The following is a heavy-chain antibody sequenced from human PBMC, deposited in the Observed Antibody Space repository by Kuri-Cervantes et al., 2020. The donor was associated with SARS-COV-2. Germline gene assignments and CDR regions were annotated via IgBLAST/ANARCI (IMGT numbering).Heavy chain of an antibody. D-gene: IGHD3-3*01. Sequence: SETLSLTCTVSGASVTDISHYWVWIRQPPGKGLEWVGTIYSSGTPYHNPSLKSRITLSLDKSKNQFSQTMTSMTAADTSFFYCASQRDSLFCGISWGPGTLVTVSS. V-gene: IGHV4-39*01. CDR1: GASVTDISHY. CDR2: IYSSGTP. CDR3: ASQRDSLFCGIS. J-gene: IGHJ5*02.